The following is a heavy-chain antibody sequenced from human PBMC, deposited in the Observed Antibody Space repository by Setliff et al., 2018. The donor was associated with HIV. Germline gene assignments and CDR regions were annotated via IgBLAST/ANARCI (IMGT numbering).Heavy chain of an antibody. Sequence: PSETLSLTCTVSGDSISTDYWTWIRQPPGKGLEWIGDIYNSASTSYNPSLKSRVTISVDTSKNQFSLKLTSVTAADTAVYYCARHSPSNYWGQGTLVTVSS. CDR3: ARHSPSNY. V-gene: IGHV4-59*08. CDR1: GDSISTDY. J-gene: IGHJ4*02. CDR2: IYNSAST.